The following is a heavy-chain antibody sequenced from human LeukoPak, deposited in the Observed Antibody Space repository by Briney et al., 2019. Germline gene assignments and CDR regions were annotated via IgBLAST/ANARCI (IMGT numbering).Heavy chain of an antibody. CDR3: AKIAAAAPFDY. CDR1: GFTFSSYG. CDR2: ISYDGSNK. J-gene: IGHJ4*02. V-gene: IGHV3-30*18. Sequence: GGSLRLSCAASGFTFSSYGMHWVRQAPGKGLEWVAVISYDGSNKYYADSVKGRFTISRDNSKNTLYLQMNSLGAEDTAVYYCAKIAAAAPFDYWGQGTLVTVSS. D-gene: IGHD6-13*01.